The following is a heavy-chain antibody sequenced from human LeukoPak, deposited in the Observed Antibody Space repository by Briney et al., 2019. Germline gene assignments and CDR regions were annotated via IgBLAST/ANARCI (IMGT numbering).Heavy chain of an antibody. Sequence: GASVKVSCKASGYTFTSNDMNWVRQAAGQGREWMGWMNPHNGNAGYAHKFQARVTMTTDPSISTAYMELTSLTSDDSAVYYCARIPQRVPHNWFDPWGQGTLVTVSS. D-gene: IGHD1-1*01. J-gene: IGHJ5*02. CDR3: ARIPQRVPHNWFDP. CDR1: GYTFTSND. V-gene: IGHV1-8*01. CDR2: MNPHNGNA.